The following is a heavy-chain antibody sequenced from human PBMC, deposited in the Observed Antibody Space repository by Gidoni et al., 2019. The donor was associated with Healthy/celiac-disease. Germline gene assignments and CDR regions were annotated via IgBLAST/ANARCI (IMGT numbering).Heavy chain of an antibody. CDR2: IKSKTDGGTT. D-gene: IGHD3-16*02. CDR3: TTSIMITFGGVIDDY. V-gene: IGHV3-15*01. J-gene: IGHJ4*02. CDR1: GFTFSNAW. Sequence: EVQLVESGGGLVKPGGSLRLSCAASGFTFSNAWMSWVRQAPGKGLEWVGRIKSKTDGGTTDYAAPVKGRFTISRDDSKNTLYLQMNSLKTEDTAVYYCTTSIMITFGGVIDDYWGQGTLVTVSS.